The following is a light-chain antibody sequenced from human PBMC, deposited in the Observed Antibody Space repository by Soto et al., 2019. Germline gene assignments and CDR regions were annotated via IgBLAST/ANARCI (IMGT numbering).Light chain of an antibody. CDR2: QDN. Sequence: NFMLTQPHSVSESPGKTVTISCTRSGGSIATNYVQWYQQRPGSAPTPVIFQDNDRPSGVPDRFSGSIDSSSNSASLTISGLRTEDEADYFCGSYSIRTAYLFGTGTKLTVL. J-gene: IGLJ1*01. V-gene: IGLV6-57*04. CDR3: GSYSIRTAYL. CDR1: GGSIATNY.